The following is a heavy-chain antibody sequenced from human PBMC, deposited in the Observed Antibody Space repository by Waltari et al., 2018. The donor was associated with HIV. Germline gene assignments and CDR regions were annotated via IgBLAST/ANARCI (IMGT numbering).Heavy chain of an antibody. Sequence: QLQLQESGPALVKPSETLSLTCTVSPGYISKTYYWGGVRQFPGTGLEWIGTFYSNGATNYAPALKSLIALYVDTSKNQFSLTLTAVTAADTSLYFCVSLNTVTGTIDNWGQVTLVTVS. J-gene: IGHJ4*02. V-gene: IGHV4-39*01. CDR3: VSLNTVTGTIDN. D-gene: IGHD6-19*01. CDR2: FYSNGAT. CDR1: PGYISKTYY.